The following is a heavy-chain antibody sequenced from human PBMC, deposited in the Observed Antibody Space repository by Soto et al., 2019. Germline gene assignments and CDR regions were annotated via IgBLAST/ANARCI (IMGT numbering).Heavy chain of an antibody. V-gene: IGHV1-3*01. CDR3: ARGSVYSRGWYGDY. CDR2: INDGNGNT. CDR1: GYTFTSYA. Sequence: ASVKVSCKASGYTFTSYAMYWVRQAPGQRLEWMGWINDGNGNTKYSQKFQGRVTITRDTSASTVYMELSSLRSEDTAVYYRARGSVYSRGWYGDYWGQGTLVTVSS. J-gene: IGHJ4*02. D-gene: IGHD6-19*01.